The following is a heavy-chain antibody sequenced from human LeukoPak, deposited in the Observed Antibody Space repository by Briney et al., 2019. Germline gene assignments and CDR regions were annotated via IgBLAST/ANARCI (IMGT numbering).Heavy chain of an antibody. D-gene: IGHD3-22*01. CDR1: GGSISSGGYY. CDR3: ARAPRYYDSSGPRYFQH. V-gene: IGHV4-31*03. Sequence: SETLSLTCTVSGGSISSGGYYWSWIRQHPGKGLEWIGYIYYSGSTYYNPSLKSRVTISVDTSKNQFSLKLSSVTAADTAVYYCARAPRYYDSSGPRYFQHWGQGTLVTVSS. J-gene: IGHJ1*01. CDR2: IYYSGST.